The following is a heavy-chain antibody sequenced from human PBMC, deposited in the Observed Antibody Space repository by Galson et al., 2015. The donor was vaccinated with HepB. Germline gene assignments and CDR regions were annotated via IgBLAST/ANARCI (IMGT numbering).Heavy chain of an antibody. J-gene: IGHJ5*02. CDR3: ARERQYYDILTGYHWFDP. Sequence: SVKVSCKASGYTFTSYAMHWVRQAPGQRLEWMGWINAGNGNTKYSQKFQGRVTITRDTSASTAYMELSSLRSEDTAVYYCARERQYYDILTGYHWFDPWGQGTLVTVSS. CDR1: GYTFTSYA. D-gene: IGHD3-9*01. CDR2: INAGNGNT. V-gene: IGHV1-3*01.